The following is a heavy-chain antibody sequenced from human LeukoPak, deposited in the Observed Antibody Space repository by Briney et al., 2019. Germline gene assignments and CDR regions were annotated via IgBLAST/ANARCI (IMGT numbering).Heavy chain of an antibody. Sequence: SETLSLTCTVSGYSIISGYYWGWIRQPPGKGLEWIGSIYHSGSTYYNPSLKSRVTISADTSKNQFSLKLSSVIAADTAVYYCARYSFGWGLDYWGQGTLVTVSS. CDR3: ARYSFGWGLDY. CDR2: IYHSGST. V-gene: IGHV4-38-2*02. D-gene: IGHD3-9*01. CDR1: GYSIISGYY. J-gene: IGHJ4*02.